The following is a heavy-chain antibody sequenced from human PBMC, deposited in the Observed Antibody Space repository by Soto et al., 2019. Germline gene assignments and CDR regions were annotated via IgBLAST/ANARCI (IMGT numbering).Heavy chain of an antibody. Sequence: SVKVSCKASGGTFSRYAISWVRQAPGQGLEWMGGIIPIFGTANYAQKFQGRVTITADESTSTAYMELSSLRSEDTAVYYCARDGWGSGYCSGGSCYSKDNRGYYYYGMDVWGQGTTVTVSS. CDR2: IIPIFGTA. CDR1: GGTFSRYA. V-gene: IGHV1-69*13. CDR3: ARDGWGSGYCSGGSCYSKDNRGYYYYGMDV. J-gene: IGHJ6*02. D-gene: IGHD2-15*01.